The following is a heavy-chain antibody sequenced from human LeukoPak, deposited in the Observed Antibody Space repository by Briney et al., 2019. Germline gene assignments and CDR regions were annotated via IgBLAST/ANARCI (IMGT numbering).Heavy chain of an antibody. CDR2: IYYSGST. Sequence: SETLSLTCTVSGGSVSSSSYYWGWIRQPPGKGLEWIGSIYYSGSTYYNPSLKSRVTISVDTSKNQFSLKLSSVTAADTAVYYCARQVEYSSSSGGYYYYYMDVWGKGTTVTVSS. CDR1: GGSVSSSSYY. J-gene: IGHJ6*03. V-gene: IGHV4-39*01. D-gene: IGHD6-6*01. CDR3: ARQVEYSSSSGGYYYYYMDV.